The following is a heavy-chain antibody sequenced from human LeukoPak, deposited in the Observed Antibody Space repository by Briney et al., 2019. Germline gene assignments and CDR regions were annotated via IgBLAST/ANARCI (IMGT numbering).Heavy chain of an antibody. CDR1: GGSISSYY. J-gene: IGHJ6*03. CDR3: ARGIAAAATMDYFYYMDV. D-gene: IGHD6-13*01. V-gene: IGHV4-59*12. CDR2: IYYSGST. Sequence: SETLSLTCTVSGGSISSYYWSWIRQPPGKGLEWIGYIYYSGSTNYNPSLKSRVTISVDTSKNQFSLNLRSVTAADTAVYYCARGIAAAATMDYFYYMDVWGKGTTVTVSS.